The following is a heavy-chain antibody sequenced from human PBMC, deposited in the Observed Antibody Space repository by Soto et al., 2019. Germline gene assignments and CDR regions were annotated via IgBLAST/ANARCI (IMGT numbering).Heavy chain of an antibody. CDR3: AREVNTVIMPGDTEDYSGLDV. Sequence: QVQLVQSGAEVKKPGASVKVSCKASGYVFSSSSVHWIRQAPGQGLEWMAMINPTVGSTSYTHNFQGRIAVTRDTSTATVYLDLSSLRSADSAIYYCAREVNTVIMPGDTEDYSGLDVWGQGTTVIVSS. J-gene: IGHJ6*02. V-gene: IGHV1-46*01. CDR2: INPTVGST. CDR1: GYVFSSSS. D-gene: IGHD2-21*02.